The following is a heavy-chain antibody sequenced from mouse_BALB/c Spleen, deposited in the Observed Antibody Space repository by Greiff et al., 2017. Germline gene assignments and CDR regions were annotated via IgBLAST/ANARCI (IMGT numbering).Heavy chain of an antibody. CDR2: ISSGSSTI. J-gene: IGHJ2*01. Sequence: EVQRVESGGGLVQPGGSRKLSCAASGFTFSSFGMHWVRQAPEKGLEWVAYISSGSSTIYYADTVKGRFTISRDNPKNTLFLQMTSLRSEDTAMYYCARSSSSYYFDYWGQGTTLTVSS. CDR1: GFTFSSFG. CDR3: ARSSSSYYFDY. V-gene: IGHV5-17*02. D-gene: IGHD1-1*01.